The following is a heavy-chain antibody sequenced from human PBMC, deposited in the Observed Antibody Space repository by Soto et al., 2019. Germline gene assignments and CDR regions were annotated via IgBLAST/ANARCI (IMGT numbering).Heavy chain of an antibody. CDR1: GYTFTGYY. Sequence: QVQLVQSGAEVKKPGASVKVSCKASGYTFTGYYMHWVRQAPGQGLEWMGWINPNSGGTNYAQKLKGGVTMTRDTSISTAYRELSRLRSDDTAVYYCARDARGDEAPMDYWGQGTLVTVSS. CDR2: INPNSGGT. V-gene: IGHV1-2*02. J-gene: IGHJ4*02. D-gene: IGHD3-10*01. CDR3: ARDARGDEAPMDY.